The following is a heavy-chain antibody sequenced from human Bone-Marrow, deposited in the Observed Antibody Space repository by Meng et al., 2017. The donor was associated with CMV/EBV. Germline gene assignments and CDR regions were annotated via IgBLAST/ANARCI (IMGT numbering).Heavy chain of an antibody. J-gene: IGHJ4*02. D-gene: IGHD5-12*01. V-gene: IGHV3-53*01. CDR3: ARVSRSGYDGMVDY. CDR1: GFTFSSYS. CDR2: IYSGGST. Sequence: GESLKISCAASGFTFSSYSMNWVRQAPGKGLEWVSVIYSGGSTYYADSVKGRFTISRDNSKNTLYLQMNSLRAEDTAVYYCARVSRSGYDGMVDYWGQGTLVTVSS.